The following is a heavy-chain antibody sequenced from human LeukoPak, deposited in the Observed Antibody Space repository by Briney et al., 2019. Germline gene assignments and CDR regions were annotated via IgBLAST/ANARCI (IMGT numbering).Heavy chain of an antibody. Sequence: GASVKVSCKASGYTFTSYAMHWVRQAPGQRLEWMGGINAGNGNTKYSQKFQGRVTITRDTSASTAYMELSSLRSEDTAVYYCARGRPYCSSTSCSRGGWFDPWGQGTLVTVSS. CDR3: ARGRPYCSSTSCSRGGWFDP. D-gene: IGHD2-2*01. V-gene: IGHV1-3*01. J-gene: IGHJ5*02. CDR1: GYTFTSYA. CDR2: INAGNGNT.